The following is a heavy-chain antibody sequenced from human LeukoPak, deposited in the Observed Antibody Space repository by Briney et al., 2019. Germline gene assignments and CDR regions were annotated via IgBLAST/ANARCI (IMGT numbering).Heavy chain of an antibody. CDR3: ARDEIGVGAIWFDP. CDR2: IYHSGST. Sequence: SETLSLTCTVSGYSISSGYYWGWIRQPPGKGLEWIGSIYHSGSTYYNPSLKSRVTISVDTSKNQFSLKLSSVTAADTAVYYCARDEIGVGAIWFDPWGQGTLVTVSS. V-gene: IGHV4-38-2*02. CDR1: GYSISSGYY. D-gene: IGHD1-26*01. J-gene: IGHJ5*02.